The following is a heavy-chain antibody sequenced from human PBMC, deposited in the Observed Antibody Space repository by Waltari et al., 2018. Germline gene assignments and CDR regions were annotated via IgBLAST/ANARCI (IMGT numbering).Heavy chain of an antibody. D-gene: IGHD6-13*01. CDR3: ARPYSSSWYRFTPLRYGMDV. J-gene: IGHJ6*02. CDR1: GGTFSSYA. Sequence: QVQLVQSGAEVKKPGSSVKVSCKASGGTFSSYAISWVRQAHGQGLEWMGRIIPIFGTANYAQKFQGRVTITADKSTSTAYMELSSLRSEDTAVYYCARPYSSSWYRFTPLRYGMDVWGQGTTVTVSS. V-gene: IGHV1-69*08. CDR2: IIPIFGTA.